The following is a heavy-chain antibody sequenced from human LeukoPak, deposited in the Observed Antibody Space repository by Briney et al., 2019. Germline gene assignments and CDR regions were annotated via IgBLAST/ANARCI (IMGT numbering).Heavy chain of an antibody. CDR1: GGSISSYY. CDR2: INHSGST. Sequence: TSETLSLTCTVSGGSISSYYWKWIRQPPGKGLEWIGEINHSGSTNYNPSLKSRVTISLDTSKNQFSLKLSSVTAADTAIYYCARETGNLAAAGFGAFDIWGQGTMVTVSS. J-gene: IGHJ3*02. CDR3: ARETGNLAAAGFGAFDI. V-gene: IGHV4-59*01. D-gene: IGHD6-13*01.